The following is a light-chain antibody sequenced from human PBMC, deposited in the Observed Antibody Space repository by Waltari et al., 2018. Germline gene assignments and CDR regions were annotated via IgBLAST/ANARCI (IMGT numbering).Light chain of an antibody. CDR2: DAP. CDR3: QQRGDWPAYT. V-gene: IGKV3-11*01. Sequence: EIVLTQSPATLSLSPGERATLSCRASQSVSSYLAWYQQKPGQAPRLLIYDAPRRATGIPPRFSGSGSGTDFTLTISSLEPEDFAVYYCQQRGDWPAYTFGQGTKLEIK. CDR1: QSVSSY. J-gene: IGKJ2*01.